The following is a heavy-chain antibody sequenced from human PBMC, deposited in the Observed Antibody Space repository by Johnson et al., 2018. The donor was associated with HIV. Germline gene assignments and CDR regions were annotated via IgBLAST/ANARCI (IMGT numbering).Heavy chain of an antibody. CDR1: GFTFSSYG. Sequence: VQLLESGGGVVQPGGSLRLSCAASGFTFSSYGMHWVRQAPGKGLEWVAFIRYDGSNKYYVDSVKGRFTISRDNSKNTLSLQMNSLRAEDTAVYYCTKMGALGAFDIWGQGTMVTVSS. CDR3: TKMGALGAFDI. V-gene: IGHV3-30*02. CDR2: IRYDGSNK. J-gene: IGHJ3*02. D-gene: IGHD3-16*01.